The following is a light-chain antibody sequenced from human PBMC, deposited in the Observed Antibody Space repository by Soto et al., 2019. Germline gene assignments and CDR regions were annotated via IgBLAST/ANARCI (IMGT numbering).Light chain of an antibody. CDR1: QTINSW. Sequence: DIQMTQSPSTLSASVGDRVTITCRASQTINSWLAWYQQKPGKAPKLLIYKASSLESGVPSRFSGSGSGTEFTLTISSLQPDDFAAYYCHQYEIYPITFGQGTRLEIK. CDR3: HQYEIYPIT. V-gene: IGKV1-5*03. CDR2: KAS. J-gene: IGKJ5*01.